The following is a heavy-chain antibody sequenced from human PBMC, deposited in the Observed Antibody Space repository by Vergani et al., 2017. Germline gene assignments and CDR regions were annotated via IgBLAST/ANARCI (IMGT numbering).Heavy chain of an antibody. CDR3: TKGSRGYTGYFFDY. J-gene: IGHJ4*02. CDR2: ISGSGRST. V-gene: IGHV3-23*01. CDR1: GFTFSNYT. D-gene: IGHD5-12*01. Sequence: EVQLLESGGGLVQPGGSLTLSCVASGFTFSNYTMSWVRQAPGKGLEWVSAISGSGRSTYYADSVKGRFTITRDNSKNTLHLQMNSLRADDTAVYYCTKGSRGYTGYFFDYWGQGTLATVSS.